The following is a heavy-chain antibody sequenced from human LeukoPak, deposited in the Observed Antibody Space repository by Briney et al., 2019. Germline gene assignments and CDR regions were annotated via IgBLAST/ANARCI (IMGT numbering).Heavy chain of an antibody. J-gene: IGHJ4*02. V-gene: IGHV4-38-2*01. CDR2: IYHSGST. D-gene: IGHD1-26*01. CDR1: GGSFSGYY. Sequence: SETLSLTCAVYGGSFSGYYWGWVRQPPGKGLEWIGSIYHSGSTYYNPSLKSRVTTSVDTSKNQFSLKLTSVTAADTAVYYCARAIEVGAMTPFDYWGQGTLVTVSS. CDR3: ARAIEVGAMTPFDY.